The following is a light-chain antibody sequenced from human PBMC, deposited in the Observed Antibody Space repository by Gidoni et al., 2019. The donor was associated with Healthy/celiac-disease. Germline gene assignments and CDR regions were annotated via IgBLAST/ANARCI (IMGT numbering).Light chain of an antibody. V-gene: IGLV3-1*01. Sequence: SYELTQPHSESVSPGQTASITCSGGKLGDKYACWYQQKPGQSPVLVIYQDSKRPSGIHERFSGSNSGNTATLTISGTQAMDEADYYCQAWDSSTGVFGGGTTLTVL. CDR1: KLGDKY. CDR3: QAWDSSTGV. CDR2: QDS. J-gene: IGLJ2*01.